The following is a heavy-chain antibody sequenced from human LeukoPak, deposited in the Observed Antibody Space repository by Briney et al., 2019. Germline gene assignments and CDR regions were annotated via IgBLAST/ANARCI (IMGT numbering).Heavy chain of an antibody. CDR3: ARDPMIVVVITPWFDP. V-gene: IGHV1-18*01. CDR1: GYTFTSYG. J-gene: IGHJ5*02. Sequence: ASVKVSCKASGYTFTSYGISWVRQAPGQGLEWMGWISAYNGNTNYAQKLQGRVTMTTDTSTSTAYMELRSLRSDDTAVYYCARDPMIVVVITPWFDPWGQGTLVTVSS. D-gene: IGHD3-22*01. CDR2: ISAYNGNT.